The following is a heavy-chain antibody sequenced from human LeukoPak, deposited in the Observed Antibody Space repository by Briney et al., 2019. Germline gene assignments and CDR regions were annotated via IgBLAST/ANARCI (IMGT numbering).Heavy chain of an antibody. CDR1: GFTFSGSP. CDR2: IRSKADNYAT. V-gene: IGHV3-73*01. CDR3: TQSNY. Sequence: PGGSLRLSCAASGFTFSGSPILWVRQASGKGLEWVGRIRSKADNYATAYAASVQGRCTISRDDSKSTAYLQLISLKTEDTAVYYCTQSNYWGQGALVTVSS. J-gene: IGHJ4*02.